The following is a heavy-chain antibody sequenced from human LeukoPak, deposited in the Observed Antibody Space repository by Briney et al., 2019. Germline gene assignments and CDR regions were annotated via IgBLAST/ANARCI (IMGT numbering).Heavy chain of an antibody. CDR2: ISYDGSNK. CDR1: GFTFSSYA. Sequence: PGGSLRLSCAASGFTFSSYAMHWVRQAPGKGLEWVAVISYDGSNKYYADSVKGRFTISRDNSKNTLYLQMNSLRAEDTAVYYCARVQQQLEVDYWGQGTLVTVSS. J-gene: IGHJ4*02. D-gene: IGHD6-13*01. CDR3: ARVQQQLEVDY. V-gene: IGHV3-30*04.